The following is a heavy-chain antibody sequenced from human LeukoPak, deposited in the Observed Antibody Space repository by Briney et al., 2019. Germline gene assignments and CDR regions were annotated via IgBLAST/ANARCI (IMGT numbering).Heavy chain of an antibody. Sequence: SETLSLTCTVSGGSISSGAFYNTWIRQRPGKGLEWIGYIYYTGITSYTPSLKSRATMSVDTSMNQVSLKLSSLTAADTAVYYCAASSGVTLGRFWGQGTLVTVSP. J-gene: IGHJ4*02. CDR3: AASSGVTLGRF. CDR1: GGSISSGAFY. CDR2: IYYTGIT. D-gene: IGHD3-16*01. V-gene: IGHV4-31*03.